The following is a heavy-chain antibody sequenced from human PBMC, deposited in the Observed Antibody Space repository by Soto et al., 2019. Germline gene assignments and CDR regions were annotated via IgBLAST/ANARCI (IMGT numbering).Heavy chain of an antibody. CDR1: GFTFSSYN. CDR2: ISSSGDII. Sequence: GGSLRLSCAASGFTFSSYNMNWVRQAPGKGLEWVSYISSSGDIIYYADSVKGRFTISRDNAKNSLYLQMNSLRAEDTAVYYCARDLGYYASDGYFDYWGQGTVVTVSS. D-gene: IGHD3-22*01. V-gene: IGHV3-48*01. J-gene: IGHJ4*02. CDR3: ARDLGYYASDGYFDY.